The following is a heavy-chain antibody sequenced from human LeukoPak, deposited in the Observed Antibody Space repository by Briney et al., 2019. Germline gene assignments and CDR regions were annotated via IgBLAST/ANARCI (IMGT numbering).Heavy chain of an antibody. J-gene: IGHJ6*02. D-gene: IGHD1-26*01. Sequence: PSDTLSLTCSVFDGSINSYYWYWIRRPQGKGLEWIGYIYYNGNTNYSPSLKSRVTMSVDTSKNLFSLKVSSVTAADTAVYYCARGRSNYYGMDVWGQGTTVTVSS. V-gene: IGHV4-59*01. CDR3: ARGRSNYYGMDV. CDR2: IYYNGNT. CDR1: DGSINSYY.